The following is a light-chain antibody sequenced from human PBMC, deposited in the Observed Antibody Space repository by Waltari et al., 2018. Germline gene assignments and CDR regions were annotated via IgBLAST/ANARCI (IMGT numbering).Light chain of an antibody. Sequence: QHRPGKAPKLFIVKVPRRPSGVPDRFSGSKSGNTASLTVSGLQAEDEADYYCASFVGTNNFRVFGGGTRVTVL. CDR2: KVP. CDR3: ASFVGTNNFRV. V-gene: IGLV2-8*01. J-gene: IGLJ2*01.